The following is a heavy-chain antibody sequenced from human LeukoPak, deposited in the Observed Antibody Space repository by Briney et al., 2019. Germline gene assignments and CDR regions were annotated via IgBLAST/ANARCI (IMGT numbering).Heavy chain of an antibody. Sequence: ASVKVSCKASGYTFTTGGISWVRQAPGQGLEWMGWISSYNGKTIYAQRLQGRVTMTTDTSTSTAYMDLRSLRSDDTAVYYCARDRERGIATSDYYFDYWGQGTLVTVSS. J-gene: IGHJ4*02. D-gene: IGHD6-13*01. CDR3: ARDRERGIATSDYYFDY. V-gene: IGHV1-18*01. CDR1: GYTFTTGG. CDR2: ISSYNGKT.